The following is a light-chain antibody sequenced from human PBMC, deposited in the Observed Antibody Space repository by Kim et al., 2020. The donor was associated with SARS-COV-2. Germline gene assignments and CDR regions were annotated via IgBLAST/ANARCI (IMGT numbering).Light chain of an antibody. CDR3: QQYGSSPYT. CDR1: LSVRSNY. CDR2: GAS. J-gene: IGKJ2*01. Sequence: LSPGERAPLSCRASLSVRSNYLAWYQQKPGQAPRLLIYGASRRATGIAERFSGSGSETDFTLTISRLEPEDFAVYSCQQYGSSPYTFGQGTKLEI. V-gene: IGKV3-20*01.